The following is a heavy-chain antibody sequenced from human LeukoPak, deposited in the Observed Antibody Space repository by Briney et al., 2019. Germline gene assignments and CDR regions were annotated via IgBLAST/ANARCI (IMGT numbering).Heavy chain of an antibody. V-gene: IGHV5-51*01. Sequence: GESLKISCKGSGYSFTNYWIGWVRQMPEKGLEWMGIIYPGDSDTRYSPSFQGQVTISADKSISTAYLQWSSLRASDTAMYYCARRISVYSSGYDYWGQGTLVTVSS. J-gene: IGHJ4*02. CDR3: ARRISVYSSGYDY. D-gene: IGHD6-19*01. CDR1: GYSFTNYW. CDR2: IYPGDSDT.